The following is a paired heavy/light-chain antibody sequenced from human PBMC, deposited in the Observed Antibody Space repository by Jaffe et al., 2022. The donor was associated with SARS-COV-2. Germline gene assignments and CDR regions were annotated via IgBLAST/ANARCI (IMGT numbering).Light chain of an antibody. J-gene: IGLJ2*01. CDR1: NIGAKT. CDR3: QVWDSTSGHPV. V-gene: IGLV3-21*01. CDR2: LDH. Sequence: SYVLTQPPSVSVAPGKTASLTCGGSNIGAKTVHWYQQRPGQAPVLVIHLDHERPSGIPERFSGSNSGNTATLTLSRVEADDEADYYCQVWDSTSGHPVFGGGTKLTVL.
Heavy chain of an antibody. CDR2: IYSTGST. CDR1: GDSVSTVYYY. J-gene: IGHJ3*01. V-gene: IGHV4-61*02. CDR3: AREDIDTTMAIDAFDV. Sequence: QVQLQESGPGLVKPSQTLSLTCTVSGDSVSTVYYYWSWVRQPAGKGLEWIGRIYSTGSTNYNPSLQSRVTMSLDTSKNQFSLRLTSVTAADTAVYYCAREDIDTTMAIDAFDVWGQGAMVTVSS. D-gene: IGHD5-18*01.